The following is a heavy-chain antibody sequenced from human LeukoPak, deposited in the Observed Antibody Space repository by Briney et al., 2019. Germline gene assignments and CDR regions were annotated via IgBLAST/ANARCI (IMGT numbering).Heavy chain of an antibody. D-gene: IGHD2-2*01. Sequence: ASVKVSCKASGYTFTGYYMHWVRQAPGQGLEWMGWINPNSGGTNYAQKFQGRVTMTRDTSISTAYMELSRLRSDDTAVYYCARWGGQYQLLSYFDYWGQGTLVTVSS. J-gene: IGHJ4*02. CDR1: GYTFTGYY. CDR3: ARWGGQYQLLSYFDY. V-gene: IGHV1-2*02. CDR2: INPNSGGT.